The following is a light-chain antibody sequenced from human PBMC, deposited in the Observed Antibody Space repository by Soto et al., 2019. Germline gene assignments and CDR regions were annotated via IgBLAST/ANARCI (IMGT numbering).Light chain of an antibody. Sequence: DIQLTQSPSSLSASVGGRVTISCRASQSISNSLNWYQKKPGKAPNLLIYDASNLESGVPSRFSGSGSGTEFTLTISSLQPDDFATYYCQQYNSYSKTFGQGTKVDIK. CDR2: DAS. V-gene: IGKV1-5*01. CDR3: QQYNSYSKT. J-gene: IGKJ1*01. CDR1: QSISNS.